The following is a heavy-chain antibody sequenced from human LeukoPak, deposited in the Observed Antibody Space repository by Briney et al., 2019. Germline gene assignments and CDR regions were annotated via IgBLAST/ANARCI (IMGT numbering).Heavy chain of an antibody. CDR1: GFTFSGYA. CDR2: ISGSGGST. J-gene: IGHJ2*01. D-gene: IGHD6-19*01. Sequence: GGSLRLSCAASGFTFSGYAMSWVRQAPGKGLEWVSAISGSGGSTYYADSVKGRFTISRDNSKNTLYLQMNSLRAEDTAVYYCAQGAIGVAGTWYFDLWGRGTLVTVSS. V-gene: IGHV3-23*01. CDR3: AQGAIGVAGTWYFDL.